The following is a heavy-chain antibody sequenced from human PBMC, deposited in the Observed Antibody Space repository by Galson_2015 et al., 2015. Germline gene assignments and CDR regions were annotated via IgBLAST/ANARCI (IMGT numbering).Heavy chain of an antibody. J-gene: IGHJ4*02. D-gene: IGHD5-24*01. CDR3: VKERDSTGYFDY. Sequence: SLRLSCAASGFTFSSYAMTWVRQAPGKGLEWVSAISGSGGKTYYPDSVKGRFSISRDNSKNTVYLQLNSLRDEDTAVYYCVKERDSTGYFDYWGQGTLVTVSS. CDR1: GFTFSSYA. V-gene: IGHV3-23*01. CDR2: ISGSGGKT.